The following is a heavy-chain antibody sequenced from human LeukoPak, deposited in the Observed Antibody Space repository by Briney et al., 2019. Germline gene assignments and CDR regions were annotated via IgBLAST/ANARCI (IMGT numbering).Heavy chain of an antibody. CDR3: ARGVVVAATPDAFDI. J-gene: IGHJ3*02. V-gene: IGHV1-18*01. D-gene: IGHD2-15*01. CDR1: GYTFTSYG. Sequence: GASVKVSCKSSGYTFTSYGISWVRQAPGQGLEGMGWISAYNCNKNYAEKLERRVTMTPDTSTSTAYMELRSLRSDDTAVYYCARGVVVAATPDAFDIWGQGTMVTVSS. CDR2: ISAYNCNK.